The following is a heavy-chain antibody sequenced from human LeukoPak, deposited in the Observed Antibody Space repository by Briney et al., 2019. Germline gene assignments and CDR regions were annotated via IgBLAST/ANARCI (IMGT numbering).Heavy chain of an antibody. Sequence: SETLSLTCTVSGGSISSYYWSWIRQPPGKGLEWIGYIYYSGSTNYNPSLKSRVTISVDTSKNQFSLKLSSLTAADAAVYYCARLPVVVVAAPKKNAFDIWGQGTMVTVPS. CDR3: ARLPVVVVAAPKKNAFDI. D-gene: IGHD2-15*01. CDR2: IYYSGST. CDR1: GGSISSYY. V-gene: IGHV4-59*01. J-gene: IGHJ3*02.